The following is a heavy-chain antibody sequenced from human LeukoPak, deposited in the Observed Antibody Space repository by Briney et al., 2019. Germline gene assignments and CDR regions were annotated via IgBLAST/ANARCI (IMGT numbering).Heavy chain of an antibody. Sequence: SETLSLTCTVSGGSISSSSYYWGWIRQPPGKGLEWIGSIYYSGSAYYTPSLKSRVTISVDTSKNQFSLKVSSVPAAHTAVYYCAGDRAAIGHFDDWGQGTLVTVSS. J-gene: IGHJ4*02. D-gene: IGHD6-13*01. CDR3: AGDRAAIGHFDD. CDR1: GGSISSSSYY. V-gene: IGHV4-39*07. CDR2: IYYSGSA.